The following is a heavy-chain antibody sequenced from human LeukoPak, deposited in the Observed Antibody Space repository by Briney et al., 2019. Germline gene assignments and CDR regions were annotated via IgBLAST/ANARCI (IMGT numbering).Heavy chain of an antibody. Sequence: SETLSLTCTVSGGSISSYYWSWIRQPAGKGLEWIGRIYTSGSTNYNPSLKSRVTMSVDTSKNQFSLKLSPVTAADTAVYYCARGLYSSSSTALNYWGQGTLVTVSS. CDR2: IYTSGST. V-gene: IGHV4-4*07. CDR1: GGSISSYY. J-gene: IGHJ4*02. D-gene: IGHD6-13*01. CDR3: ARGLYSSSSTALNY.